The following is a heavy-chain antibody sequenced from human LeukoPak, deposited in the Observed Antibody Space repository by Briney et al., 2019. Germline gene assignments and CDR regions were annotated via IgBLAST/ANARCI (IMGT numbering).Heavy chain of an antibody. CDR2: IYYTGNT. CDR1: GVSISSSNSY. J-gene: IGHJ4*02. CDR3: ARQTGSGLFTLP. V-gene: IGHV4-39*01. D-gene: IGHD3/OR15-3a*01. Sequence: PSETLSLTCTVSGVSISSSNSYWGWIRQPPGKGLEWIGSIYYTGNTYYNASLKSRVTISIDASKNQISLRLTSVTATDTAMYYCARQTGSGLFTLPGGQGTLVTVSS.